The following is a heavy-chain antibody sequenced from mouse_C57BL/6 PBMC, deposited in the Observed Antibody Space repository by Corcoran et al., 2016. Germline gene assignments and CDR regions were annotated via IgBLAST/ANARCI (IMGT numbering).Heavy chain of an antibody. CDR3: ARWWLRRDYYAMDY. D-gene: IGHD2-2*01. J-gene: IGHJ4*01. V-gene: IGHV1-26*01. Sequence: EVQLQQSGPELVKPGASVKISCKASGYTFTDYYMNWVKQSHGKSLEWIGDINPNNGGTSYNQKFKGKATLTVDKSSSTAYMELRSLTSEDSAVYYCARWWLRRDYYAMDYWGQGTSVTVSS. CDR1: GYTFTDYY. CDR2: INPNNGGT.